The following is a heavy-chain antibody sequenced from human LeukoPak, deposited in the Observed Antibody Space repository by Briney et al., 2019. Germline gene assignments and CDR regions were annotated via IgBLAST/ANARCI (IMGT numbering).Heavy chain of an antibody. CDR2: ISSSSTPI. V-gene: IGHV3-48*02. Sequence: GGSLRLSCAASAFTFSTYTMNWVRQAPGKGLEWISYISSSSTPIYYADSVKGRFTISRDDAWNSLYLQMNNLRDEDTAVYYCARTGLGGSFSMWGQGTLVTVSS. CDR3: ARTGLGGSFSM. J-gene: IGHJ4*02. CDR1: AFTFSTYT. D-gene: IGHD1-26*01.